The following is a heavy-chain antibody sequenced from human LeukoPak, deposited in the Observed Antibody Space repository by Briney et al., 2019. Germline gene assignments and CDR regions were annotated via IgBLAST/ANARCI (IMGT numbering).Heavy chain of an antibody. D-gene: IGHD6-13*01. CDR3: AGLVAAANYDTVTNGY. CDR1: GGSISSYY. J-gene: IGHJ4*02. V-gene: IGHV4-34*01. Sequence: SETLSLTCTVSGGSISSYYWSWIRQPAGKGLEWIGEINHSGSSNYNPSLKSRVTISVDTSKNQFSLKLSSVTAADTAVYYCAGLVAAANYDTVTNGYWGQGTLVTVSS. CDR2: INHSGSS.